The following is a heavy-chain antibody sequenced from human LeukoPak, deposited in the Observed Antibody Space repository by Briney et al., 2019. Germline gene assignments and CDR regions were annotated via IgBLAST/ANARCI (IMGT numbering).Heavy chain of an antibody. CDR1: PSGLPFSSHS. CDR2: IHSSGNYI. D-gene: IGHD1-20*01. Sequence: GGSLSLSCAASPSGLPFSSHSMNWVRQAPGKGLEWISYIHSSGNYIFYAASVTGRFAVSRDNARNSLFLQMNNRRAEDTAIYYCAREYNSRATFDYWGQGTLVSVSS. V-gene: IGHV3-21*05. CDR3: AREYNSRATFDY. J-gene: IGHJ4*02.